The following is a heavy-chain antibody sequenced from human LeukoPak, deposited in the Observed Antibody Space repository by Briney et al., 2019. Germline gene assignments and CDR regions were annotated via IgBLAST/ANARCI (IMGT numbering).Heavy chain of an antibody. CDR3: ASQTYGDYGSSWYYMDV. D-gene: IGHD4-17*01. J-gene: IGHJ6*03. CDR2: IYYSGST. V-gene: IGHV4-59*01. CDR1: GGSFSGYY. Sequence: SETLSLTCAVYGGSFSGYYWSRIRQPPGKGLEWIGYIYYSGSTNYNPSLKSRVTISVDTSKNQFSLKLSSVTAADTAVYYCASQTYGDYGSSWYYMDVWGKGTTVTISS.